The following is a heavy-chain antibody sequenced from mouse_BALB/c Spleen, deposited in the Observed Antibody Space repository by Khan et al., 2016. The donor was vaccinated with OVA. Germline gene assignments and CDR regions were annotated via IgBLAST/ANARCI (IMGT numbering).Heavy chain of an antibody. CDR1: GLNIKDTY. V-gene: IGHV14-3*02. J-gene: IGHJ2*01. CDR2: IDPPNGNT. Sequence: VQLQQSGAELVKSGATVKLSCTASGLNIKDTYMHWLKQWPEQGLEWIGRIDPPNGNTKYDPKVQGKAIITAATTSHTAYLHLCSPPSEANAVYFWARVARKWGQGTTLTGSS. CDR3: ARVARK.